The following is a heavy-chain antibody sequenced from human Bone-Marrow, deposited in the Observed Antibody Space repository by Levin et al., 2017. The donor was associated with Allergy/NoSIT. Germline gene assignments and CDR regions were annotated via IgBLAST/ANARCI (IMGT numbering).Heavy chain of an antibody. CDR3: ARDRGGDTFDM. Sequence: GESLKISCAVSGFTFSNYWMRWVRQAPGKGLEWVANINKDGSAKYYVGSVRGRFTISRDNAKNSLYLQMNSLSAEDTAVYYCARDRGGDTFDMWGRGTMVTVSS. V-gene: IGHV3-7*01. D-gene: IGHD3-16*01. J-gene: IGHJ3*02. CDR1: GFTFSNYW. CDR2: INKDGSAK.